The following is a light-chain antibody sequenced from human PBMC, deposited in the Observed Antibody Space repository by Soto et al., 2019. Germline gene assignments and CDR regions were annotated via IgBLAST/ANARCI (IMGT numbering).Light chain of an antibody. J-gene: IGKJ4*01. CDR1: QSLLFSSNNKNY. V-gene: IGKV4-1*01. CDR2: WAS. Sequence: DIVLNQSPDSLAVSLGERATINCKSSQSLLFSSNNKNYLAWYQQKPGQPPKLLIYWASTREYGVPDRFSGSGSGTDFTLTISSLQAEDVAVYCCQQYYSSPPGLTFGGGTMVEIK. CDR3: QQYYSSPPGLT.